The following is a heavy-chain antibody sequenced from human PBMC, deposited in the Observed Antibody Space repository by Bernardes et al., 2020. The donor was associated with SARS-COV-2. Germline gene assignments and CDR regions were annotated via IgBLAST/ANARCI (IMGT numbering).Heavy chain of an antibody. D-gene: IGHD1-26*01. Sequence: LKVFCASSGFVPRNDYISCVHKGPGAGLECVSVIYSSGGVYDADAVKGRFSISRDHSKNTVSLQRNSLRCEDTAVSYCARGREGPRWLLGDHGMDGWGQGTTVIVSS. CDR1: GFVPRNDY. CDR3: ARGREGPRWLLGDHGMDG. CDR2: IYSSGGV. V-gene: IGHV3-53*01. J-gene: IGHJ6*02.